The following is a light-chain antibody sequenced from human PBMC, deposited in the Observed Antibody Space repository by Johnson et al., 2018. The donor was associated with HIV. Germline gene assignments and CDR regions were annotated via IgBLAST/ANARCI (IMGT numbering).Light chain of an antibody. CDR1: TSNFDNNY. CDR2: DND. CDR3: GTWDSSLSAYV. J-gene: IGLJ1*01. Sequence: QSVLTQPPSVSAAPGQKVNISCSGNTSNFDNNYVSWYQQLPGTAPKLLIFDNDKRPSGIPDRFSGSKSGTSATLGITGLQTGDEADYYCGTWDSSLSAYVFGTGTKVTVL. V-gene: IGLV1-51*01.